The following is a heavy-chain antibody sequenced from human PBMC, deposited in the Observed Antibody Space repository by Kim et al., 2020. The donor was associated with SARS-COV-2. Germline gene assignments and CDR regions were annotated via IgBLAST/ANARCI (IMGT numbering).Heavy chain of an antibody. J-gene: IGHJ5*02. Sequence: SVKVSCKASGGTFSSYAISWVRQAPGQGLEWMGGIIPIFGTANYAQKFQGRVTITADESTSTAYMELSSLRSEDTAVYYCARGVAAQSVVPGRRGGWFDPWGQGTLVTVSS. CDR1: GGTFSSYA. CDR2: IIPIFGTA. V-gene: IGHV1-69*13. CDR3: ARGVAAQSVVPGRRGGWFDP. D-gene: IGHD6-6*01.